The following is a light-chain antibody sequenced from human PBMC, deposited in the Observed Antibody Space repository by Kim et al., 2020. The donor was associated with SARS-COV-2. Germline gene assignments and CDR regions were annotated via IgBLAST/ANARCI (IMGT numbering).Light chain of an antibody. CDR2: KAS. CDR1: QSISSW. Sequence: DIQMTQSPSTLSASVGDRVTITCRASQSISSWLAWYQQKPGKAPKLLIYKASSLESGVPSRFSGSGSGTEFTLTISSLQPDDFATYYCQQYNSPSPYTFGQGNKLEI. V-gene: IGKV1-5*03. CDR3: QQYNSPSPYT. J-gene: IGKJ2*01.